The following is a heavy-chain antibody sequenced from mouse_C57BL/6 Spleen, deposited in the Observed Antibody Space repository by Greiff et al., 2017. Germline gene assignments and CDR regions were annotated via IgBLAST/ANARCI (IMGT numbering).Heavy chain of an antibody. V-gene: IGHV1-64*01. CDR3: ARRSYDGYYVAMDY. CDR2: IHPNSGST. CDR1: GYTFTSYW. D-gene: IGHD2-3*01. Sequence: QVQLQQPGAELVKPGASVKLSCKASGYTFTSYWMHWVKQRPGQGLEWIGMIHPNSGSTNYNEKFKSKATLTVDKSSSTAYMQLSSLTSEDSAVYYGARRSYDGYYVAMDYWGQGTSVTVSS. J-gene: IGHJ4*01.